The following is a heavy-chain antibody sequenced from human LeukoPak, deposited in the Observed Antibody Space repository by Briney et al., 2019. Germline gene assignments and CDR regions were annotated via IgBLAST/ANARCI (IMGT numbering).Heavy chain of an antibody. CDR3: AREKAYYYDSSGYFDY. Sequence: GGSLRLSCAASGFTFSSYAMHWVRQAPGKGLEWVAVISYDGSNKYYADSVKGRFTISRDNSKNTLYLQMNSLRAEDTAVYYCAREKAYYYDSSGYFDYWGQGTLVTVPS. D-gene: IGHD3-22*01. CDR2: ISYDGSNK. CDR1: GFTFSSYA. V-gene: IGHV3-30*04. J-gene: IGHJ4*02.